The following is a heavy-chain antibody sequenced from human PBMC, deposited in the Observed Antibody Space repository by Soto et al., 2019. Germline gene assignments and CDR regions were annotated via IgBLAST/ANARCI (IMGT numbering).Heavy chain of an antibody. CDR2: IYPGDSDT. Sequence: GESLKISCKGSGYSFTSYWIGWVRQMPGKGLEWMGIIYPGDSDTRYSPSFQGQVTISADKSISTAYLQWSSLKASDTAMYYCARPTGYCSSTSCPPNWFGPWGQGTLVTVSS. CDR3: ARPTGYCSSTSCPPNWFGP. V-gene: IGHV5-51*01. J-gene: IGHJ5*02. CDR1: GYSFTSYW. D-gene: IGHD2-2*01.